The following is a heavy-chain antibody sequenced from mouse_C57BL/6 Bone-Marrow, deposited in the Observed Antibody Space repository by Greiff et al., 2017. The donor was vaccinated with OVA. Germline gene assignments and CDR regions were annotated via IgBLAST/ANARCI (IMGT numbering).Heavy chain of an antibody. J-gene: IGHJ3*01. V-gene: IGHV2-5*01. CDR2: IWRGGST. CDR3: AKRGDYYGAWFAY. D-gene: IGHD1-1*01. CDR1: GFSLTSYG. Sequence: QVQLQQSGPGLVQPSQSLSITCTVSGFSLTSYGVHWVRQSPGKGLEWLGVIWRGGSTDYNAAFMSRLGITKDNSKSQVFFKMNSLQADDTAIYYCAKRGDYYGAWFAYWGQGTLVTVSA.